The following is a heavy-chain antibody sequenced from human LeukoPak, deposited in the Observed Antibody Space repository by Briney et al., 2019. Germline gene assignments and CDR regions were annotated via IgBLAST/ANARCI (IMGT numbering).Heavy chain of an antibody. CDR3: AREMSGSGKNY. CDR2: ISSTGIYL. J-gene: IGHJ4*02. D-gene: IGHD3-10*01. CDR1: GFTFSRYA. V-gene: IGHV3-21*01. Sequence: NPWGSLRLSCAASGFTFSRYAMNWVRQAPGKGLECVSSISSTGIYLDYADSVKGRFSISRDNAKNSLYLHLNSLRAGDTAVYYCAREMSGSGKNYWGQGTLVAVSS.